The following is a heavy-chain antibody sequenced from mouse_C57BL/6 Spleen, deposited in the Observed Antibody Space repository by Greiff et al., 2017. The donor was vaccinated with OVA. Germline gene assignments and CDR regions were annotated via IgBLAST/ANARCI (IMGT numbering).Heavy chain of an antibody. D-gene: IGHD1-1*01. Sequence: VKLVESGAELVRPGASVTLSCKASGYTFTDYEMHWVKQTPVNGLEWIGAIDPETGGTAYNQKFKGKAILTADKSSSTAYMEHRSLASEDSAVYYCTIYGSSYGYWGQSTTLTVAS. CDR2: IDPETGGT. CDR1: GYTFTDYE. CDR3: TIYGSSYGY. V-gene: IGHV1-15*01. J-gene: IGHJ2*01.